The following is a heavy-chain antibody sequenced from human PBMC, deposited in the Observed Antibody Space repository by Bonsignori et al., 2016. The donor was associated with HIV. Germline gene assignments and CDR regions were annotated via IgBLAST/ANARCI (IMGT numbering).Heavy chain of an antibody. CDR2: IKDSGRT. CDR3: ARHVNVAGTRGMDV. V-gene: IGHV4-34*04. D-gene: IGHD1-7*01. CDR1: GGSLSGYW. Sequence: QVQLQQWGAGLLKPSETLSLTCAVHGGSLSGYWWSWIRQAPGKGLEWIGEIKDSGRTNHNPSLESRTSISEDTSKNQVSLRMNSVTAADTAVYFCARHVNVAGTRGMDVWGQGDHGHRLL. J-gene: IGHJ6*02.